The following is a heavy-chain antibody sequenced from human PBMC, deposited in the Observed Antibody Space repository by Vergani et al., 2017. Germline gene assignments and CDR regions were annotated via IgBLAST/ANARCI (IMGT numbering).Heavy chain of an antibody. V-gene: IGHV3-15*07. CDR3: TTDPRYCGDGSCYWLRDHHYYGMDV. D-gene: IGHD2-21*01. CDR1: GFSFRNAW. Sequence: EVQLVESGGGIVKPGGSLRLSCVASGFSFRNAWMNWVRRTPGKGLEWVGRIKSTFDRGTTDYAAAVKGRFTISRDDSKNTLFLQMNGLNTEDIGVYYCTTDPRYCGDGSCYWLRDHHYYGMDVWGQGTTVTVSS. CDR2: IKSTFDRGTT. J-gene: IGHJ6*02.